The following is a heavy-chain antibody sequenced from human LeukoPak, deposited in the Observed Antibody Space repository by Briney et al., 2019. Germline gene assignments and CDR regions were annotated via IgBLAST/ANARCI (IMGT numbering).Heavy chain of an antibody. CDR3: ARVPGTGTDPYEFWSGYKKDYYYYYMDV. CDR1: GGTLSSYA. V-gene: IGHV1-69*05. CDR2: IIPIFGTA. J-gene: IGHJ6*03. D-gene: IGHD3-3*01. Sequence: SVKVSCKASGGTLSSYAISWVRQAPRQGLEWMGGIIPIFGTANYAQKFQGRVTITTDESTSTAYMELSSLRSEDTAVYDCARVPGTGTDPYEFWSGYKKDYYYYYMDVWGKGTTVTVSS.